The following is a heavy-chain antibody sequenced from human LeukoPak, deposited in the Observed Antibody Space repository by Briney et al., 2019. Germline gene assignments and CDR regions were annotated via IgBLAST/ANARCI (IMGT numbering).Heavy chain of an antibody. CDR3: ARDYGYYDSSGYYPDAFDI. J-gene: IGHJ3*02. D-gene: IGHD3-22*01. V-gene: IGHV3-53*01. Sequence: GGSLRLSCAASGFTVSSNYMSWVRQAPGKGLEWVSVSYSGGSSYYADSVKGRFTISRDNSKNTLYLQMNTLRAEDTAVYFCARDYGYYDSSGYYPDAFDIWGQGTMVTVSS. CDR1: GFTVSSNY. CDR2: SYSGGSS.